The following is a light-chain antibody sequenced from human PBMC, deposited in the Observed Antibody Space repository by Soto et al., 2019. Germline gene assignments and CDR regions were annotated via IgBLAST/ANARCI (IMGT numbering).Light chain of an antibody. J-gene: IGLJ1*01. CDR3: CSSAGGGTFFV. CDR1: RSDVGSSNL. Sequence: QSALTQPASVSGSPGQSITISCTGTRSDVGSSNLVSWYQQYPGKVPKLMLYEITNRPSGVSNRFSGSKSGNTASLTISGLQAEDEADYYCCSSAGGGTFFVFGAGTKLTVL. CDR2: EIT. V-gene: IGLV2-23*02.